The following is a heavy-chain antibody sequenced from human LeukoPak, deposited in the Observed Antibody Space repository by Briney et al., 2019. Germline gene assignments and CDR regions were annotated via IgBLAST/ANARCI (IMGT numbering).Heavy chain of an antibody. CDR3: ASQADVVVMAGSWFDP. CDR2: INHSGST. V-gene: IGHV4-34*01. J-gene: IGHJ5*02. CDR1: GGSFSGYY. D-gene: IGHD3-22*01. Sequence: SETLSLTCAVYGGSFSGYYWSWIRQPPGKGLEWIGEINHSGSTNYNPSLKSRVTISVDTSKNQLSLKLSSVTAADTAVYYCASQADVVVMAGSWFDPWGQGTLVTVSS.